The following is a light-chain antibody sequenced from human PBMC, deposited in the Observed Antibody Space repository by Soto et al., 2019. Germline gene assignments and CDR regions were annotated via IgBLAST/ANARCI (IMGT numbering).Light chain of an antibody. J-gene: IGLJ3*02. V-gene: IGLV2-14*01. CDR3: SSYTTTSTRV. Sequence: QPVLTQPASVSGSPGQSITISCTGTSSDVGGYNYVSWYQQHPGKAPKVMIYEVSNRPSGVSNRFSGSKSGNTASLTISGLQAEDEADYYCSSYTTTSTRVFGGGTKLTVL. CDR1: SSDVGGYNY. CDR2: EVS.